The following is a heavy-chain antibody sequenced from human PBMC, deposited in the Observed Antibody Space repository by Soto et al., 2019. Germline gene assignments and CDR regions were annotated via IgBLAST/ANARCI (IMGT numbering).Heavy chain of an antibody. Sequence: LSLTCTVSGGSIISHLWSWIRQPPGKGLEWIGYISHSGSTTHNPSLKSRVIISVDISKNQVSLQLSSVTAADTAVYYCAREGPLSGDAFDIWGRGTMVTVSS. CDR3: AREGPLSGDAFDI. D-gene: IGHD3-16*01. CDR1: GGSIISHL. V-gene: IGHV4-59*11. CDR2: ISHSGST. J-gene: IGHJ3*02.